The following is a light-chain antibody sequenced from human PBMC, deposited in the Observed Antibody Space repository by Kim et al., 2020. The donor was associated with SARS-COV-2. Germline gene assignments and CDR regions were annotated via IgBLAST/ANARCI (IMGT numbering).Light chain of an antibody. V-gene: IGKV1-5*01. CDR3: QHYDRYPYT. CDR2: QAS. J-gene: IGKJ2*01. Sequence: DIHMTQSPSTLSASVGDRVTITCRASQSITLLAWCQQKPGKAPKLLIYQASTLESGVPSTFSGSGSGTEFSLTISSLQPDDFATYHCQHYDRYPYTFGQGTKLEI. CDR1: QSITL.